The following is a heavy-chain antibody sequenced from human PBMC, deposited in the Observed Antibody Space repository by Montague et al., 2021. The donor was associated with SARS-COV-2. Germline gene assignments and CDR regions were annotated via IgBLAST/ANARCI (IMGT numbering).Heavy chain of an antibody. V-gene: IGHV4-61*08. CDR2: IYYSGST. CDR1: GGSVSSGGYY. D-gene: IGHD6-13*01. Sequence: SETLSLTCTVSGGSVSSGGYYWSWIRQPPGKGLEWIGYIYYSGSTNYNPSLKSRVTISLDTSKNQFSLKLTSVTAADTAVYYCAGVPLAAAATRSDYWGQGTLVTVSS. J-gene: IGHJ4*02. CDR3: AGVPLAAAATRSDY.